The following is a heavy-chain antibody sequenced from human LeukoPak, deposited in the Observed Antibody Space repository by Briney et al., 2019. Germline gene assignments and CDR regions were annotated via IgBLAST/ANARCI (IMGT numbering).Heavy chain of an antibody. J-gene: IGHJ5*02. V-gene: IGHV6-1*01. CDR1: GDSVSSNSAA. CDR2: TYYRSKWYN. CDR3: ARGTTIGAAPLFDP. D-gene: IGHD6-13*01. Sequence: SQTLSLTCSISGDSVSSNSAAWNWIRQSPSRGLEWLGRTYYRSKWYNEYAVSVKSRITINPDTSRNQFSLQLNSMTPEDTAVYYCARGTTIGAAPLFDPWGQGTLVTVSS.